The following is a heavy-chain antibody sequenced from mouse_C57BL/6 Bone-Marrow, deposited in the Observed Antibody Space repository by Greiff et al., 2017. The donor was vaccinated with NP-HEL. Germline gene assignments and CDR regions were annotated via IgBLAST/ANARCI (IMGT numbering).Heavy chain of an antibody. CDR3: ASLGGAY. V-gene: IGHV7-3*01. D-gene: IGHD3-3*01. CDR1: GFTFTDYY. Sequence: EVKVVESGGGLVQPGGSLSLSCAASGFTFTDYYMSWVRQPPGKALEWLGFIRNKANGYTTEYSASVKGRFTISRDNSQIILYLQMNALRAEDSATYYCASLGGAYWGQGTLVTVSA. J-gene: IGHJ3*01. CDR2: IRNKANGYTT.